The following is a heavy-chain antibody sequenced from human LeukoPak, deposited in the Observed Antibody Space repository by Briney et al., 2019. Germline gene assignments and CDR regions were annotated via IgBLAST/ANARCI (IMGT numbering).Heavy chain of an antibody. Sequence: PGTSLRLSCAASGLIFSTYGMHWVRQAPGKGLEWVSAIWEDGSNIHYRDSVKGRFTISRDNSKNTLYLQMSNLRAEDTAVYYCARVGYNSGWYEYWGQGTLVTVSS. D-gene: IGHD6-19*01. CDR2: IWEDGSNI. V-gene: IGHV3-33*01. CDR3: ARVGYNSGWYEY. CDR1: GLIFSTYG. J-gene: IGHJ4*02.